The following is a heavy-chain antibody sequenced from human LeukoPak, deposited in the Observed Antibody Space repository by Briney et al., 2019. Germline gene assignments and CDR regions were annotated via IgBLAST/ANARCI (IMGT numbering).Heavy chain of an antibody. D-gene: IGHD4-17*01. CDR3: ARARGPRNYGDYVGASDI. CDR1: GYTFMGYF. J-gene: IGHJ3*02. V-gene: IGHV1-2*02. Sequence: ASVRVSCKASGYTFMGYFIHWVRQAPGQGLEWMGWINPDSGGTNYAQNFQDRVTMTRDTSITTGYMELSRLGSDDTAVYYCARARGPRNYGDYVGASDIWGQGTMISVSS. CDR2: INPDSGGT.